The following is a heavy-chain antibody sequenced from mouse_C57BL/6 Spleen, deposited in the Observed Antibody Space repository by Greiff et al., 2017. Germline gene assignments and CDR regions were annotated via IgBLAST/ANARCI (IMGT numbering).Heavy chain of an antibody. CDR3: ARSITTVVAYCYFDV. J-gene: IGHJ1*03. V-gene: IGHV8-8*01. Sequence: QVPLKVSGPGILQPSQTLSLTCSFSGFSLSTFGMGVGWIRPPSGKGLEWLAHIWWDDDKYYNPALKSRITSSKDTSKNQVFRKVANVDTADTATYSGARSITTVVAYCYFDVWGTGTTVTVSS. CDR1: GFSLSTFGMG. CDR2: IWWDDDK. D-gene: IGHD1-1*01.